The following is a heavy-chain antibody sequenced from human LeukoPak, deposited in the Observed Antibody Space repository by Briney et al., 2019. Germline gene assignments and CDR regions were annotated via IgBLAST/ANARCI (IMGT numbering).Heavy chain of an antibody. CDR2: ISAYNGNT. D-gene: IGHD3-10*01. J-gene: IGHJ4*02. Sequence: ASVQVSCKASGYTFTSYGISWVRQAPGQGLEWMGWISAYNGNTNYAQKLQGRVTMTTDTSTSTAYMELRSLRSDDTAVYYCARDLITMVRGVIGDWGQGTLVTVSS. V-gene: IGHV1-18*01. CDR3: ARDLITMVRGVIGD. CDR1: GYTFTSYG.